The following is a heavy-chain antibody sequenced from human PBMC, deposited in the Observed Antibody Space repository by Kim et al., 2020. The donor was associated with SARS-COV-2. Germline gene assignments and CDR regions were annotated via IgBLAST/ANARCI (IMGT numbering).Heavy chain of an antibody. Sequence: GGSLRLSCTASGFTFGDYAMSWVRQAPGKGLEWVGFIRSKAYGGTTEYAASVKGRFTISRDDSKSIAYLQMNSLKTEDTAVYYCTRDEGGIVGATTYYYGMDVWGQGTTVTVSS. J-gene: IGHJ6*02. CDR2: IRSKAYGGTT. D-gene: IGHD1-26*01. CDR3: TRDEGGIVGATTYYYGMDV. CDR1: GFTFGDYA. V-gene: IGHV3-49*04.